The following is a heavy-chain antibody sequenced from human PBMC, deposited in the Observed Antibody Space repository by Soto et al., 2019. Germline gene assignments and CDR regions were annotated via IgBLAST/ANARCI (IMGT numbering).Heavy chain of an antibody. CDR1: GFTFSGYG. D-gene: IGHD6-19*01. Sequence: GRSLRLPCGALGFTFSGYGMHWGRQAPGKGLEWVAVISNDGSNKYYVDSVRGRFTISRDNSKNTLDLQMNSLRAEDTAVYYCAKEGVSEHSSGWPQGHWGQGTLVTVSS. CDR3: AKEGVSEHSSGWPQGH. CDR2: ISNDGSNK. V-gene: IGHV3-30*18. J-gene: IGHJ4*02.